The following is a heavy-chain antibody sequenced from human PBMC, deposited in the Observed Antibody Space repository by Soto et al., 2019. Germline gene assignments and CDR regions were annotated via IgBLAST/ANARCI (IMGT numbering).Heavy chain of an antibody. CDR3: ASAPLSMPAAFDI. D-gene: IGHD2-2*01. V-gene: IGHV1-69*13. CDR1: GGTFSSYA. CDR2: IIPIFGTA. J-gene: IGHJ3*02. Sequence: SVKVSCKASGGTFSSYAISWVRQAPGQGLEWMGGIIPIFGTANYAQKFQGRVTITADESTSTAYMELSSLRSEDTAVYYCASAPLSMPAAFDIWGQGTMVTVSS.